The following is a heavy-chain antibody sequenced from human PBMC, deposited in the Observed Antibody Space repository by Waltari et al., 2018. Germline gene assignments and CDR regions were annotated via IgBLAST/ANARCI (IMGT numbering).Heavy chain of an antibody. CDR1: GFTFSSYA. D-gene: IGHD6-19*01. Sequence: EVQLLESGGGLVQPGGSLRLSCAASGFTFSSYAMSWVRQAPGKGLEWVSVIYSGGSTYYADSVKGRFTISRDNSKNTLYLQMNSLRAEDTAVYYCAKGPPYSSGWYQHYYMDVWGKGTTVTVSS. J-gene: IGHJ6*03. CDR3: AKGPPYSSGWYQHYYMDV. V-gene: IGHV3-23*03. CDR2: IYSGGST.